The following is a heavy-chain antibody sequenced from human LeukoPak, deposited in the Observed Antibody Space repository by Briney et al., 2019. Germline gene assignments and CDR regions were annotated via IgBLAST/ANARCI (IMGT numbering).Heavy chain of an antibody. D-gene: IGHD3-10*01. CDR1: GFTLSNAW. V-gene: IGHV3-30*02. Sequence: GGSLRLSCAASGFTLSNAWMNWVRQAPGKGLEWVAFIRYDGNDKFYVDSVKGRFTISRDTSRNTLYLQMNSLRTDDTAVYYCAKDLMRDRWLGESWGQGTLVTVSS. CDR3: AKDLMRDRWLGES. J-gene: IGHJ5*02. CDR2: IRYDGNDK.